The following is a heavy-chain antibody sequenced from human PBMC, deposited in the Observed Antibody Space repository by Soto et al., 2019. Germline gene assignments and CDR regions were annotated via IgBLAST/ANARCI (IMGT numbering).Heavy chain of an antibody. V-gene: IGHV4-39*01. Sequence: PSETLSLTCTVSGGSISSGGYYWGWIRQPPGKGLEWIGSIYYSGNTYYNPSLKSRVTISVDTSKNQFSLKLSSVTAADTAVYYCARRQDGYLDYWGQGTQVTVSS. CDR3: ARRQDGYLDY. CDR1: GGSISSGGYY. CDR2: IYYSGNT. J-gene: IGHJ4*02.